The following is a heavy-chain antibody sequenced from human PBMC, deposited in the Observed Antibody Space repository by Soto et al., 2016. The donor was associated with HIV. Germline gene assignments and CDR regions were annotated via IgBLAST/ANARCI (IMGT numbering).Heavy chain of an antibody. D-gene: IGHD5-12*01. CDR3: ARGRRPEPKNGYVARFDY. V-gene: IGHV4-61*01. J-gene: IGHJ4*02. Sequence: QVQLQESGPGLVKPSETLSLSCSVSGDSVSSGSDYWTWIRQPPGKGLEWIGYVYYIGSTNYNPSLKSRLTISIDTSKDQLSLKLTSVTAADTAVYYCARGRRPEPKNGYVARFDYWGQGTPGHRLL. CDR1: GDSVSSGSDY. CDR2: VYYIGST.